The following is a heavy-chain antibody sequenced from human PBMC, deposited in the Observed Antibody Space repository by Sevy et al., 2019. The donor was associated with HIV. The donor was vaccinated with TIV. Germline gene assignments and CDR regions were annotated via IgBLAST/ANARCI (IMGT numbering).Heavy chain of an antibody. V-gene: IGHV1-2*02. J-gene: IGHJ4*02. Sequence: ASVKVSCKGSGYTFTSYYMHWVRQAPGQGLEWMGWINPNSGGTNYAQKFQGRVTMTRDTSISTAYMELSRLRSDDTAVYYCARDLGEQLVPYFDYWGQGTLVTVSS. CDR3: ARDLGEQLVPYFDY. D-gene: IGHD6-6*01. CDR2: INPNSGGT. CDR1: GYTFTSYY.